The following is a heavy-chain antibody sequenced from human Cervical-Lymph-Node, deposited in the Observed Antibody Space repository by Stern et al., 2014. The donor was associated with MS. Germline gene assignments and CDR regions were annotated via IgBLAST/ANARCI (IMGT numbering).Heavy chain of an antibody. CDR3: ARERGYDSSGYYLRLFDY. J-gene: IGHJ4*02. D-gene: IGHD3-22*01. V-gene: IGHV4-59*01. Sequence: QLQLQESGPGLVKPSETLSLTCTVSGGSLSSYYWSWIRQPPGQGLEWIGYIYYSGSTDYNPSLKSRVTISVDTSKNQFSLKLSSVTAADTAVYYCARERGYDSSGYYLRLFDYWGQGTLVTVSS. CDR2: IYYSGST. CDR1: GGSLSSYY.